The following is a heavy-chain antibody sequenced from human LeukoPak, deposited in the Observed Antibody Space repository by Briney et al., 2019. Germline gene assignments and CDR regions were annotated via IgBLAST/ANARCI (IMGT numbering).Heavy chain of an antibody. CDR3: AKSITILSVQVDY. CDR2: ISYDGSNK. CDR1: GFTFSSYG. Sequence: GGSLRLSCAASGFTFSSYGMHWVRQAPGKGLEWVAVISYDGSNKYYADSVKGRFTISRDNSKNTLYLQMNSLRAEDTAVYYCAKSITILSVQVDYWGQETLVTVSS. V-gene: IGHV3-30*18. J-gene: IGHJ4*02. D-gene: IGHD3-9*01.